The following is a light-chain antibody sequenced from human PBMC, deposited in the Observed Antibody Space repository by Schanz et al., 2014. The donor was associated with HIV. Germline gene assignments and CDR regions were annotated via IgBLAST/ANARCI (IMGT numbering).Light chain of an antibody. CDR1: SSNIGGNT. V-gene: IGLV1-44*01. CDR2: SNS. CDR3: AAWDDSLSGHWV. Sequence: QSVLTQPPSASGTPGQRVTISCSGSSSNIGGNTVNWYRQLPGTAPKLLIYSNSQRPSGVPDRFSGSKSGTSASLAISGLQSEDEADYYCAAWDDSLSGHWVFGGGTKLTVL. J-gene: IGLJ3*02.